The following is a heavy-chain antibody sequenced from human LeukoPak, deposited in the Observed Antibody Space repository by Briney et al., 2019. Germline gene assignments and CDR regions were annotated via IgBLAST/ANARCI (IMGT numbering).Heavy chain of an antibody. CDR2: IYYSGTT. D-gene: IGHD2-2*01. J-gene: IGHJ4*02. CDR3: AAGYCSSTSCYDYFDY. Sequence: SETLSLTCTVSGGSISSSNYYWGWIRQPPGKGLEWIGNIYYSGTTYYNPSLKSRVTISVDTSKNQFSLKLSSVTAADTAVYYRAAGYCSSTSCYDYFDYWAQGTLVTVSS. V-gene: IGHV4-39*01. CDR1: GGSISSSNYY.